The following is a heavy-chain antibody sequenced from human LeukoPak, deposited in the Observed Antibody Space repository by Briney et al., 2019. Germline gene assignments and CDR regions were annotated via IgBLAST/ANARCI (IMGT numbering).Heavy chain of an antibody. CDR1: GFTFSTYA. CDR2: ISTNGGGT. CDR3: ARYCSGVSCYSGYDY. V-gene: IGHV3-64*01. D-gene: IGHD2-15*01. Sequence: GGSLRFSCAASGFTFSTYAMHWVRQTPGKGLEYVSAISTNGGGTYYANSVKGRFTISRDNSKNTLYLQMGSLRAEDTAVYYCARYCSGVSCYSGYDYWGQGTLVTVSS. J-gene: IGHJ4*02.